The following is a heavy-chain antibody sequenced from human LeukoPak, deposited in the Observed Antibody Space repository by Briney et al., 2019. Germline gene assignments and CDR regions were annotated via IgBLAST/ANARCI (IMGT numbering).Heavy chain of an antibody. J-gene: IGHJ6*02. V-gene: IGHV4-39*01. D-gene: IGHD2-2*01. Sequence: SGTVSLTCTVYGGSISSSSSYWRWLRQPPGRGVWRNRNPYYTGSTYYNPSPKRRLTISVDTSKNQFSLKLSSVTAADSTVYYCVRIYCTSTSCYGDSYYGIDVWGQGTTVTVSS. CDR2: PYYTGST. CDR1: GGSISSSSSY. CDR3: VRIYCTSTSCYGDSYYGIDV.